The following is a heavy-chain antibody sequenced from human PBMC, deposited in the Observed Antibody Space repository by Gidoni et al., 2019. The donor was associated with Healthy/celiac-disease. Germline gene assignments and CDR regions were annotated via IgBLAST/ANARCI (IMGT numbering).Heavy chain of an antibody. Sequence: QVQLQESGPGLVQPSETLSLTCTVSGGSISSYYWSWIRQPPGKGLEWIGYIYYSGSTNYNPSLKSRVTISVDTSKNQFSLKLSSVTAADTAVYYCARVPPAKYYYGMDVWGQGTTVTVSS. V-gene: IGHV4-59*01. CDR1: GGSISSYY. CDR2: IYYSGST. CDR3: ARVPPAKYYYGMDV. J-gene: IGHJ6*02.